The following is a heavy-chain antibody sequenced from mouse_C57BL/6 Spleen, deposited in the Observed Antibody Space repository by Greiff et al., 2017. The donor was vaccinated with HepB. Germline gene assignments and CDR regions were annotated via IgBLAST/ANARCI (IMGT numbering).Heavy chain of an antibody. J-gene: IGHJ2*01. Sequence: EVMLVESGGGLVKPGGSLKLSCAASGFTFSSYAMSWVRQTPEKRLEWVATISDGGSYTYYPDNVKGRFTISRDNAKNNLYLQMSHLKSEDTAMYYCARGHLDYWGQGTTLTVSS. CDR2: ISDGGSYT. V-gene: IGHV5-4*03. CDR1: GFTFSSYA. CDR3: ARGHLDY.